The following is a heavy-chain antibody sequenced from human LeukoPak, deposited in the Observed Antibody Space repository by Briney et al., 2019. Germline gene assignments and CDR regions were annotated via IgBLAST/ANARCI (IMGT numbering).Heavy chain of an antibody. CDR3: AKARPGDTFDF. V-gene: IGHV3-7*01. J-gene: IGHJ4*02. D-gene: IGHD3-10*01. CDR1: GFTFSLYW. Sequence: GGSPRLSCAASGFTFSLYWMNWVRQAPGKGLEWVASIMKDGSEKYYVDSVKGRFTISRDNAKDSLYLQMNSLRAEDTAVYYCAKARPGDTFDFWGQGTLVTVSS. CDR2: IMKDGSEK.